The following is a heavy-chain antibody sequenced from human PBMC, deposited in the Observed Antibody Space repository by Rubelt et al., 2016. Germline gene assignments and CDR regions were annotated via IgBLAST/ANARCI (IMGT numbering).Heavy chain of an antibody. CDR1: GFSLSTSGMC. J-gene: IGHJ4*02. CDR2: IDWDDDK. Sequence: QVTLRESGPALVKPTQTLTLTCTFSGFSLSTSGMCVSWIRQPPGKALEWLALIDWDDDKYYSTSLKTRLTISKDTPKTRVVLTMTNMDAGDTATYDCALCRSYGVELDYWGQGTLVTVSS. V-gene: IGHV2-70*01. CDR3: ALCRSYGVELDY. D-gene: IGHD5-18*01.